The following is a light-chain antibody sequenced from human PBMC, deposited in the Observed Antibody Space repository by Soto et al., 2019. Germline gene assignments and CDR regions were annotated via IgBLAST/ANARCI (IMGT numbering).Light chain of an antibody. V-gene: IGKV3-15*01. CDR1: QSVSSN. Sequence: ETVMTQSPATLSVSPGERPTLSCRASQSVSSNLAWYQQNPGQAPRLLIYDASTTATGIPARFSGCGSGTEFPITIRSVQAEDFVDYYCQQYNTWPFTFGPGTKVDIK. CDR2: DAS. CDR3: QQYNTWPFT. J-gene: IGKJ3*01.